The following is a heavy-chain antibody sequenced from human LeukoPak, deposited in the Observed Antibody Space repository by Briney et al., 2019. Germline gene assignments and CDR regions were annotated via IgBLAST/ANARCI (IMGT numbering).Heavy chain of an antibody. CDR3: ARLGDRSGYPPAYIDY. D-gene: IGHD3-22*01. Sequence: KGGESLKISCQGSGYSFTNYWITWVRQMPGKGLEWMGRIDPSDSYSNYSPSFQGHVTTSSDKSISTAYLQWSSLKASDTAIYYCARLGDRSGYPPAYIDYWGQGTQVIVSS. CDR2: IDPSDSYS. V-gene: IGHV5-10-1*01. CDR1: GYSFTNYW. J-gene: IGHJ4*02.